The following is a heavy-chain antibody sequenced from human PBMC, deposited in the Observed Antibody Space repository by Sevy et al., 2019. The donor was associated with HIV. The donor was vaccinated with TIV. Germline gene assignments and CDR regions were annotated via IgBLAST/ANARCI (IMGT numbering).Heavy chain of an antibody. D-gene: IGHD3-16*01. J-gene: IGHJ4*02. Sequence: GGSLRLSCAASGFTFSSYGMHWVRQAPGKGLEWVAFIRYDGSNKYYADSVKGRFTISRDNSKNTLYLQMNSLTAEDTAVYYCAKDMDDYIWGSHITYHYFDYWGQGTLVTVSS. CDR1: GFTFSSYG. V-gene: IGHV3-30*02. CDR2: IRYDGSNK. CDR3: AKDMDDYIWGSHITYHYFDY.